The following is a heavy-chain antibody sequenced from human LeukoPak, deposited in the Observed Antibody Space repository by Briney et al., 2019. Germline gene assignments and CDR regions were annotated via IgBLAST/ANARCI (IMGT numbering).Heavy chain of an antibody. D-gene: IGHD3-10*01. V-gene: IGHV3-21*01. CDR3: ARQEYYYGSGSLGPFDY. CDR2: ISTSSIYI. J-gene: IGHJ4*02. Sequence: GGSLRLSCAASGFTFSSYSMNWVRQAPGKGLEWVSSISTSSIYIYYADSMKGRFTISRDNAKKSLYLQMNSLGAEDTAVYYCARQEYYYGSGSLGPFDYWGQGTLVTVSS. CDR1: GFTFSSYS.